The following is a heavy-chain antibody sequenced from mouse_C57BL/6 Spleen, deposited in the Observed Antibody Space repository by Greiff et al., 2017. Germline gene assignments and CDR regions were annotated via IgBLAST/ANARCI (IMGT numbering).Heavy chain of an antibody. Sequence: QVQLKQSGPELVKPGASVKISCKASGYAFSSSWLNWVKQRPGKGLEWIGRIYPGDGDTNYNGKFKGKATLTADKSSSTAYMQLSSLTSEDSAVYFCAHSSPFADWGQGTLVTVSA. D-gene: IGHD1-1*01. V-gene: IGHV1-82*01. CDR2: IYPGDGDT. CDR3: AHSSPFAD. J-gene: IGHJ3*01. CDR1: GYAFSSSW.